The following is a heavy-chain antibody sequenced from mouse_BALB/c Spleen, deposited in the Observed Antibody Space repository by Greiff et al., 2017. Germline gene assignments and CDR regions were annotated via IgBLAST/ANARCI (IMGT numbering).Heavy chain of an antibody. CDR1: GFSLTSYG. V-gene: IGHV2-2*02. Sequence: VKLVESGPGLVQPSQSLSITCTVSGFSLTSYGVHWVRQSPGKGLEWLGVIWSGGSTDYNAAFISRLSISKDNSKSQVFFKMNSLQANDTAIYYCARNSELGRAWFAYWGQGTLVTVSA. J-gene: IGHJ3*01. D-gene: IGHD4-1*01. CDR2: IWSGGST. CDR3: ARNSELGRAWFAY.